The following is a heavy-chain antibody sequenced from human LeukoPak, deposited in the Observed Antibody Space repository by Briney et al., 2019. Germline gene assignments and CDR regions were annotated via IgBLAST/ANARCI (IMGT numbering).Heavy chain of an antibody. CDR1: GYSFTSYW. V-gene: IGHV5-51*01. CDR3: ARLFRDCSGGSCYPYYFDY. CDR2: IHPGDSDT. J-gene: IGHJ4*02. D-gene: IGHD2-15*01. Sequence: GESLKISCQGSGYSFTSYWIGWVRQMPGRGLEWMGIIHPGDSDTRTSPSSQGQVPISADKSISTAFLQWSSLKASDTAMYYCARLFRDCSGGSCYPYYFDYWGQGTLVTVSS.